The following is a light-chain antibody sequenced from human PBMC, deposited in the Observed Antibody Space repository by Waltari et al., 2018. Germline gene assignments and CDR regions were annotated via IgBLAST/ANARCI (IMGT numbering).Light chain of an antibody. J-gene: IGLJ2*01. CDR1: SSHVGRHNL. CDR2: EVS. CDR3: CSYAGSSTPVV. Sequence: QSALTQPASVSGSPGQSIPIPCTGTSSHVGRHNLVSWYQQHPGKAPKLMIYEVSKRPSGVSNRFSGSKSGNTASLTISGLQAEDEADYYCCSYAGSSTPVVFGGGTKLTVL. V-gene: IGLV2-23*02.